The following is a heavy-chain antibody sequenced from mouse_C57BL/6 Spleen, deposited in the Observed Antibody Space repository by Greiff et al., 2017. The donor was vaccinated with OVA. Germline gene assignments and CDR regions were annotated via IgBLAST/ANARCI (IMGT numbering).Heavy chain of an antibody. CDR2: IHPNSGST. CDR3: ALTTVVAPYWYFDV. D-gene: IGHD1-1*01. CDR1: GYTFTSYW. Sequence: QVQLQQPGAELVKPGASVKLSCKASGYTFTSYWMHWVKQRPGQGLEWIGMIHPNSGSTNYNEKFKSKATLTVDKSYSTAYMQLSSLTSEDSAVYYCALTTVVAPYWYFDVWGTGTTVTVAS. V-gene: IGHV1-64*01. J-gene: IGHJ1*03.